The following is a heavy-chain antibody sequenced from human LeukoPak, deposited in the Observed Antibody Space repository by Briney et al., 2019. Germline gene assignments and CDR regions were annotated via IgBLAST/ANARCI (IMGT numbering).Heavy chain of an antibody. D-gene: IGHD3-10*01. J-gene: IGHJ4*02. CDR2: INPNSGGT. CDR1: GYTFTGYY. V-gene: IGHV1-2*02. CDR3: ARDRGGSASYYDLAY. Sequence: GASVKVSCKASGYTFTGYYMHWVRQAPGQGLEWMGWINPNSGGTNYAQKFQGRVTMTRDTSISTAYMELSRLRSDDTAVYYCARDRGGSASYYDLAYWGQGTLVTVSS.